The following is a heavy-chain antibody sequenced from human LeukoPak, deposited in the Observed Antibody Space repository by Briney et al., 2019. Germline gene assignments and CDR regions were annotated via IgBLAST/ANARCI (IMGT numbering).Heavy chain of an antibody. J-gene: IGHJ4*02. CDR3: ARGLRHYDFWSGSRGMGYFDY. CDR2: IYYSGST. D-gene: IGHD3-3*01. Sequence: SETLSLTCTVSGGSISSGGYYWSWIRQHPGKGLEWIGYIYYSGSTYYNPSLKRRVTISVDTTKNQFSLKLSSVTAADTAVYYCARGLRHYDFWSGSRGMGYFDYWGQGTLVTVSS. V-gene: IGHV4-31*03. CDR1: GGSISSGGYY.